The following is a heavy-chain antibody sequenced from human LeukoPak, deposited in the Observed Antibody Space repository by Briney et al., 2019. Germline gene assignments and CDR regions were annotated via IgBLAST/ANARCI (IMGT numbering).Heavy chain of an antibody. V-gene: IGHV3-21*01. CDR2: ISSSSSYI. J-gene: IGHJ6*03. Sequence: GGSLRPSCAASGFTFSSYSMNWVRQAPGKGLEWVSSISSSSSYIYYADSVKGRFTISRDNAKNSLYLQMNSLRAEDTAVYYCARDLWGYCSGGSCYSVEDYYYYMDVWGKGTTVTVSS. CDR3: ARDLWGYCSGGSCYSVEDYYYYMDV. D-gene: IGHD2-15*01. CDR1: GFTFSSYS.